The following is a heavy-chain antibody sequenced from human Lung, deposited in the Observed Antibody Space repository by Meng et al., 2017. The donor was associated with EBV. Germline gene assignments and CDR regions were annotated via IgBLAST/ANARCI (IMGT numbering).Heavy chain of an antibody. V-gene: IGHV3-11*01. CDR3: ARDVDYRADY. D-gene: IGHD4-11*01. CDR2: ISSSGITI. CDR1: GFRLRYYY. J-gene: IGHJ4*02. Sequence: QAQLVGSCGGLVKPGGSFRLFCVASGFRLRYYYLPWIRQFPGKGLEWLSSISSSGITIYYADSVQGRFTVSRDNAKNSLYLQMNNLRAEDTAVYYCARDVDYRADYWGQGALVTVSS.